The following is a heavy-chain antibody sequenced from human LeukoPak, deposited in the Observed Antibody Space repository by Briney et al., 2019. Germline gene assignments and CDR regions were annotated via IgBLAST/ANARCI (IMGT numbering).Heavy chain of an antibody. D-gene: IGHD4-23*01. J-gene: IGHJ2*01. Sequence: GGTLRLPCIASGFTFSAYGMTWVSQAPGKGLEWVSAMSVRGGSTTYADSVKGRFTISRDNAKNTLYLQMNSLRAEDTAVYYCARGVEVQSYGGLGWYFDLWGRGTLVTVSS. CDR2: MSVRGGST. V-gene: IGHV3-23*01. CDR1: GFTFSAYG. CDR3: ARGVEVQSYGGLGWYFDL.